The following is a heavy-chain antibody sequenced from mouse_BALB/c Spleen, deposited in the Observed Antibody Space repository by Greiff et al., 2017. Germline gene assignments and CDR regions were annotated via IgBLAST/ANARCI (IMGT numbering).Heavy chain of an antibody. D-gene: IGHD1-1*01. J-gene: IGHJ4*01. Sequence: VKLMESGGGLVKPGGSLKLSCAASGFTFSSYAMSWVRQSPEKRLEWVAEISSGGSYTYYPDTVTCRFTISRDNARNILYLQMSSLRSEDTAMYYCAREAYYYGSSYYAMDYWGQGTSVTVSS. CDR2: ISSGGSYT. CDR1: GFTFSSYA. CDR3: AREAYYYGSSYYAMDY. V-gene: IGHV5-9-4*01.